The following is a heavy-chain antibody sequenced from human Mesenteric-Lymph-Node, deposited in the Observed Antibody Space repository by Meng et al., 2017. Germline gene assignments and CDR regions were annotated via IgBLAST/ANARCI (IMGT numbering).Heavy chain of an antibody. CDR2: ISGSGGST. CDR3: ARDPFENSGHYYFGAFDI. J-gene: IGHJ3*02. Sequence: GESLKISCAVSGFTFSGYEMNWVRQAPGKGLEWVSAISGSGGSTYYADSVKGRFTISKDNAQNSLYLQMIRLRAEDTAVYYCARDPFENSGHYYFGAFDIWGQGTVVTVSS. V-gene: IGHV3-48*03. D-gene: IGHD3-22*01. CDR1: GFTFSGYE.